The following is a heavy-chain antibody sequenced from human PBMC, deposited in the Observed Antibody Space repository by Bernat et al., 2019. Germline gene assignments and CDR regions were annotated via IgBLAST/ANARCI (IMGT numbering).Heavy chain of an antibody. Sequence: EVQLVESGGGLVQPGGSLRLSCAASGFSFSSYWMHWVRQAPGKGLVWVSRIKGDGSSSNYADSVKGRFTVSRDNAKNTLCLQLNSLRTEDTAVYYCGRQYDHWGQGTMVTVSS. D-gene: IGHD3-3*01. CDR1: GFSFSSYW. CDR3: GRQYDH. J-gene: IGHJ4*02. V-gene: IGHV3-74*01. CDR2: IKGDGSSS.